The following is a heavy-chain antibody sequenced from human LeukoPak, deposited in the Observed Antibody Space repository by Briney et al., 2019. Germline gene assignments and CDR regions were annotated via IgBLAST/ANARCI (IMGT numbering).Heavy chain of an antibody. CDR3: ARLMVRGVIIQGFDY. Sequence: GASVKVSCKASGYTFTSYAMHWVRQAPGQRLEWMGWINAGNGNTKYSQKFQDRVTITRDTSASTAYMELSSLRSEDTAVYYCARLMVRGVIIQGFDYWGQGTLVTVSS. CDR1: GYTFTSYA. V-gene: IGHV1-3*01. CDR2: INAGNGNT. D-gene: IGHD3-10*01. J-gene: IGHJ4*02.